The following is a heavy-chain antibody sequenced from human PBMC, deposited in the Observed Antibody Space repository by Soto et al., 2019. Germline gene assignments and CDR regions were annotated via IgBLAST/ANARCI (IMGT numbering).Heavy chain of an antibody. CDR1: GFTFSSYG. V-gene: IGHV3-33*01. CDR3: AGEAVVVVAAYSRYFDY. D-gene: IGHD2-15*01. J-gene: IGHJ4*02. Sequence: GGSLRLSCAASGFTFSSYGMHWVRQAPGKGLEWVAVIWYDGSNKYYADSVKGRFTISRDNSKNTLYLQMNSLRAEDTAVYYCAGEAVVVVAAYSRYFDYWGQGTLVTVSS. CDR2: IWYDGSNK.